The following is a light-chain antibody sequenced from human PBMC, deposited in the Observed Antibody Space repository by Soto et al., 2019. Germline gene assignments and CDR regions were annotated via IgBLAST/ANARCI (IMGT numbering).Light chain of an antibody. CDR2: GAS. Sequence: ELVLTQSPGTLSLSPGDRATLSCRSSQSAYSSYLSWYQQKPGQAPRLLIYGASNRATGIPDRFSGSGSGTDFTLTISGLEPEDFAVYYCQQYGGSPITFGLGTRLEVK. CDR3: QQYGGSPIT. CDR1: QSAYSSY. V-gene: IGKV3-20*01. J-gene: IGKJ5*01.